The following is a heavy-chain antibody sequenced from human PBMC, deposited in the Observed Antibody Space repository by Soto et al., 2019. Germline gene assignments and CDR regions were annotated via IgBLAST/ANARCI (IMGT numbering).Heavy chain of an antibody. CDR3: ARERWNDLHYGMDV. CDR1: GFTFSSYG. CDR2: IWYDGSNK. D-gene: IGHD1-1*01. J-gene: IGHJ6*02. Sequence: GGSLRLSCAASGFTFSSYGMHWVRQAPGKGLEWVAVIWYDGSNKYYADSVKGRFTISRDNSKNTRYLQMNSLRAEDTAVYYCARERWNDLHYGMDVWGQGTTVTVSS. V-gene: IGHV3-33*01.